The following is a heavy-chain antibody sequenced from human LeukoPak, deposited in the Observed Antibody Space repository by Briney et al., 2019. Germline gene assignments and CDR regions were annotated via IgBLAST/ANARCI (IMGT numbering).Heavy chain of an antibody. Sequence: SETLSLTCAVYGGSFSGYYWSWIRQPPGKGLEWIREINHSGSTNYNPSLKSRVTISVDTSKNQFSLKLSSVTAADTAVYYCARGSVYYGSGSYDYWGQGTLVTVSS. D-gene: IGHD3-10*01. J-gene: IGHJ4*02. CDR1: GGSFSGYY. V-gene: IGHV4-34*01. CDR2: INHSGST. CDR3: ARGSVYYGSGSYDY.